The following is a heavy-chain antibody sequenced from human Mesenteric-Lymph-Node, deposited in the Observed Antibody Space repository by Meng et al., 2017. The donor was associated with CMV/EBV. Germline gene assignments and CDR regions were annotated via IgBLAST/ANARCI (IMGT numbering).Heavy chain of an antibody. V-gene: IGHV1-3*04. Sequence: STFAHYPMHWVRQAPGQRLEWIGWINTGNGDTKYSQKLQGRVTISRDTSASTAYMELRSLRSEDTAVFYCARDDSSGWFPTHFFDFWGQGTLVTVSS. J-gene: IGHJ4*02. CDR2: INTGNGDT. D-gene: IGHD6-19*01. CDR3: ARDDSSGWFPTHFFDF. CDR1: STFAHYP.